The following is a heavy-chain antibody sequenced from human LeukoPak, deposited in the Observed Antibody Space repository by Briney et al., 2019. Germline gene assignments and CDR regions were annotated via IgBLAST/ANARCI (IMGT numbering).Heavy chain of an antibody. D-gene: IGHD3-22*01. CDR3: ARGEFYDSSGYYWFWYFDL. V-gene: IGHV4-59*01. CDR1: GGSISSYY. J-gene: IGHJ2*01. CDR2: IDYSGST. Sequence: YPSETLSLTCTVSGGSISSYYWSWIRQPPGKGLEWIGYIDYSGSTNSNPSLKSRVTISIDMSKNQFSLKLNSVTAADTAVYYCARGEFYDSSGYYWFWYFDLWGRGTLVTVSS.